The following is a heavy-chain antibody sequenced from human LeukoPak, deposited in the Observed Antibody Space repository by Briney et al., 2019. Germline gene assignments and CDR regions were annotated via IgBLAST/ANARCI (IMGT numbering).Heavy chain of an antibody. CDR1: GFTFNRHT. Sequence: GGSLRLSCETSGFTFNRHTMYWVRQAPGKGLEWVAFIRYDGSNSYYADSVKGRFTISRDDSRNTLSLQMNSLRVEDTAVYYCARDLAWGAFDYWGQGILVAVSS. D-gene: IGHD7-27*01. V-gene: IGHV3-30*02. CDR2: IRYDGSNS. CDR3: ARDLAWGAFDY. J-gene: IGHJ4*02.